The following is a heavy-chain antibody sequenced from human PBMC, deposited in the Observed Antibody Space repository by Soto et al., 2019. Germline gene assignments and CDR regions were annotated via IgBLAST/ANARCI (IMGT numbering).Heavy chain of an antibody. J-gene: IGHJ4*02. Sequence: EVQLLESGGGLVQAGGSLRLSCAASGFTFSRDGMSWVRQAPGKGLEWVSLITDNGGSTYYADSVKGRFTISRDNTKNTLFLQMNSLRAEDTAVYYCAKERATTTAFDYWCQGALVTVSS. CDR1: GFTFSRDG. CDR2: ITDNGGST. CDR3: AKERATTTAFDY. V-gene: IGHV3-23*01. D-gene: IGHD4-17*01.